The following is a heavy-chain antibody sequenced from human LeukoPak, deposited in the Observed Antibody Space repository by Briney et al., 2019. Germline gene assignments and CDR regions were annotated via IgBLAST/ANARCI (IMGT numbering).Heavy chain of an antibody. CDR1: GGSIAGYY. J-gene: IGHJ4*02. D-gene: IGHD1-20*01. CDR3: ARTRYNWNDGGLDY. V-gene: IGHV4-59*01. CDR2: IDYTGNT. Sequence: SETLSLTCTVSGGSIAGYYWTWIRQSPGKGLEWIGDIDYTGNTKYNPSLKSRVTISVDTSKNQFSLWLSSVTAADTAVYYCARTRYNWNDGGLDYWGQGILVTVSS.